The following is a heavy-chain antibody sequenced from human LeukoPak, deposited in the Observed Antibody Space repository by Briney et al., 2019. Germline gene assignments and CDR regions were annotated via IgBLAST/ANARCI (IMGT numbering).Heavy chain of an antibody. CDR2: IYYSGSI. CDR3: ARERAYYYDSSGYLQAHFDY. J-gene: IGHJ4*02. CDR1: GGSISSGGYY. Sequence: SETLSLTCTVSGGSISSGGYYWSWIRQHPGKGLEWIGDIYYSGSIYYNPSVKSRVTISVDTSKNQFSLKLSSVTDADTAVYYCARERAYYYDSSGYLQAHFDYWGQGTLVTVSS. V-gene: IGHV4-31*03. D-gene: IGHD3-22*01.